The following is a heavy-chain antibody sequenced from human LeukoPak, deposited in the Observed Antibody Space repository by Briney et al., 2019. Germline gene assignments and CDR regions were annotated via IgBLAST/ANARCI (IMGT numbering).Heavy chain of an antibody. V-gene: IGHV3-21*01. CDR1: GFTFSDYT. D-gene: IGHD4-17*01. CDR3: ARGGTVLRPNSPYDY. J-gene: IGHJ4*02. Sequence: GGSLRLSCAASGFTFSDYTMNWVRQAPGKGLEWVSSNRSRTNDEYYADSVKGRFTISRDNAKNSLFLQMNSLRAEDTAVYYCARGGTVLRPNSPYDYWGQGTLVTVSS. CDR2: NRSRTNDE.